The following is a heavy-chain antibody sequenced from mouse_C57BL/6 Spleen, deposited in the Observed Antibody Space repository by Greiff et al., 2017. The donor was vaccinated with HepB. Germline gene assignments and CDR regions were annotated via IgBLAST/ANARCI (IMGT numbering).Heavy chain of an antibody. Sequence: EVKLMESGGGLVKPGGSLKLSCAASGFTFSDYGMHWVRQAPEKGLEWVAYISSGSSTIYYADTVKGRFTISRDNAKNTLFLQMTSLRSEDTAMYYCARAIGSFYYAMDYWGQGTSVTVSS. J-gene: IGHJ4*01. CDR2: ISSGSSTI. D-gene: IGHD1-1*01. CDR1: GFTFSDYG. V-gene: IGHV5-17*01. CDR3: ARAIGSFYYAMDY.